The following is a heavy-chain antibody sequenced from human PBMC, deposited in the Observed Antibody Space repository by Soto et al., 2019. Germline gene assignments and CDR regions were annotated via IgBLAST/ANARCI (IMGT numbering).Heavy chain of an antibody. CDR2: INPKSGDT. D-gene: IGHD1-20*01. V-gene: IGHV1-2*02. CDR3: ARSGGIIGTYYFYYGLDV. Sequence: QVQLVQSGAEVKKPGASVKVSCQASGYTLTGYYIHWVRQAPGQGLEWMGWINPKSGDTNYARKSQGRVTMTRDTSTNTAYMELSRLRSDDTAVYYCARSGGIIGTYYFYYGLDVWGQGTTVTVS. CDR1: GYTLTGYY. J-gene: IGHJ6*02.